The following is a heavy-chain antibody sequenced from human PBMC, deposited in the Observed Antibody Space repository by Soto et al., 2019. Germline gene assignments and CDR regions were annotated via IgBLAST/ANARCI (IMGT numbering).Heavy chain of an antibody. Sequence: GGSLRLSCAASGFTFSSYAMSWVRQAPGKGLEWVSAISGSGGSTYYADFVKGRFTISRDNSKNTLYLQMNSLRAEDTAVYYCANFGFDWLRDFDYWGQGTLVTVSS. CDR1: GFTFSSYA. CDR3: ANFGFDWLRDFDY. CDR2: ISGSGGST. V-gene: IGHV3-23*01. J-gene: IGHJ4*02. D-gene: IGHD3-9*01.